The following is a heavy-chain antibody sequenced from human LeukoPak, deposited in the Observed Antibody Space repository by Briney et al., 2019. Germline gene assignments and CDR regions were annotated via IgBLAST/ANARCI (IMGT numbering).Heavy chain of an antibody. CDR3: ARGVVVAATAQPPFDY. J-gene: IGHJ4*02. V-gene: IGHV1-18*01. CDR1: GYTFTSYG. CDR2: ISAYNGNT. Sequence: ASVKVSCKASGYTFTSYGISWVRQAPGQGLEWMGWISAYNGNTNYAQKFQGRVTMTRDTSTSTVYMELSSLRSEDTAVYYCARGVVVAATAQPPFDYWGQGTLVTVSS. D-gene: IGHD2-15*01.